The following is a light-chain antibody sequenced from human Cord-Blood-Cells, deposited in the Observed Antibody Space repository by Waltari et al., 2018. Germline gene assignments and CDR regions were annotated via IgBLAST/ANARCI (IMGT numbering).Light chain of an antibody. CDR1: SSDVGSYNR. V-gene: IGLV2-18*02. CDR2: EVS. Sequence: QSALTQPPSVSGSPGQSVTISCTGTSSDVGSYNRVSRYQQPPGTAPKLMIYEVSNRPSGVPDLFSGSKSGNTASLTISGLQAEDEADYYCSSYTSSSTLVFGGGTKLTVL. J-gene: IGLJ2*01. CDR3: SSYTSSSTLV.